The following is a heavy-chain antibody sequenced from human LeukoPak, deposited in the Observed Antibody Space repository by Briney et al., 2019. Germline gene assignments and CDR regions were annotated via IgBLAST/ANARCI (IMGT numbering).Heavy chain of an antibody. CDR2: IKHDGSEK. D-gene: IGHD5-18*01. CDR3: ARYGDTAMVHFDY. CDR1: GFTFSSYW. Sequence: GGSLRLSCAASGFTFSSYWMSWVRQAPGKGLEWVANIKHDGSEKYYVDSVKGRFTISRDNAKNSLYLQMNSLRAEDTAVYYCARYGDTAMVHFDYWGQGTLVTVSS. J-gene: IGHJ4*02. V-gene: IGHV3-7*05.